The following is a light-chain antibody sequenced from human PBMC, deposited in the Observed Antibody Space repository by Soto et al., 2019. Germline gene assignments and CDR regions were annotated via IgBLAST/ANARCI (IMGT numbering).Light chain of an antibody. Sequence: QPVLTQPPSASGTPGQRVTISCSGGSSNIGSQFVYWYHQVPGRAPKLLIYRTDQRPSGVPDRFAGSKYGASASLAISGLQSEDEGDYFCASWDDSVRGMFGGGTKLTVL. CDR3: ASWDDSVRGM. CDR1: SSNIGSQF. CDR2: RTD. J-gene: IGLJ3*02. V-gene: IGLV1-47*01.